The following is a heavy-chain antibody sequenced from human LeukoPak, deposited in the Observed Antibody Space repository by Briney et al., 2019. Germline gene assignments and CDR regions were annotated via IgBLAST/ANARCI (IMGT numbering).Heavy chain of an antibody. Sequence: SETLSLTCAVYGGSFSGYYWSWIRQPPGKGLEWIGEINHSGSTNYNPSLKSRVTISVDTSKNQFSLKLSPVTAADTAVYYCARVLTIFGVVIQYYFDYWGQGTLVTVSS. J-gene: IGHJ4*02. CDR1: GGSFSGYY. V-gene: IGHV4-34*01. CDR2: INHSGST. D-gene: IGHD3-3*01. CDR3: ARVLTIFGVVIQYYFDY.